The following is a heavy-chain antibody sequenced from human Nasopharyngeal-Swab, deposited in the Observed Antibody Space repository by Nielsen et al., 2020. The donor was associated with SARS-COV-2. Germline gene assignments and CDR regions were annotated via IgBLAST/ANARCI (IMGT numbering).Heavy chain of an antibody. Sequence: GESLKISCKASGYSFTTYWITWVRQMSGKGLEWMGRNDPSDSYSMYSPSFQGHVTFSADKSTSTAFLEWSSLKASDTAMYYCVGHSPTGTYAFANWGQGTLVTVSS. CDR3: VGHSPTGTYAFAN. J-gene: IGHJ4*02. CDR1: GYSFTTYW. CDR2: NDPSDSYS. V-gene: IGHV5-10-1*01. D-gene: IGHD1-1*01.